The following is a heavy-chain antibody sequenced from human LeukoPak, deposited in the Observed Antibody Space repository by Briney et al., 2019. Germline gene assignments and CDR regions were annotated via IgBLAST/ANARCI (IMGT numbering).Heavy chain of an antibody. CDR3: AKDAGDRNYYGSGGLGYFDY. Sequence: GGSLRLSCAASGFTVRNNYMNWVRQAPGKGLEWVSVISGSGGSTYYADSVKGRFTISRDNSKNTLYLQMNSLRAEDTAVYYCAKDAGDRNYYGSGGLGYFDYWGQGTLVTVSS. V-gene: IGHV3-23*01. CDR2: ISGSGGST. J-gene: IGHJ4*02. D-gene: IGHD3-10*01. CDR1: GFTVRNNY.